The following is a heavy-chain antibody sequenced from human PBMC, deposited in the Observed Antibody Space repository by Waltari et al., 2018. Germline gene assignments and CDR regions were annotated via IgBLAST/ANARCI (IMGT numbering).Heavy chain of an antibody. CDR2: IYSGGSST. CDR1: GFTFSSYA. V-gene: IGHV3-23*03. J-gene: IGHJ4*02. D-gene: IGHD6-13*01. Sequence: EVQLLESGGGLVQPGGSLRLSCAASGFTFSSYAMSWVRQAPGEGLEWLSVIYSGGSSTYYADSVKGRFTISRDNSKNTLYLQMNSLRAEDTAVYYCAKEVGIAAAGFDYWGQGTLVTVSS. CDR3: AKEVGIAAAGFDY.